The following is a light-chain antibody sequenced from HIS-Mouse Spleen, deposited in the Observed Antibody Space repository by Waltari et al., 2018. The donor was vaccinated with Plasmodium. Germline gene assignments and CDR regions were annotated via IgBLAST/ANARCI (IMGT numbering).Light chain of an antibody. CDR1: ALPKKD. CDR2: EDS. V-gene: IGLV3-10*01. J-gene: IGLJ3*02. CDR3: YSTDSSGNHRV. Sequence: SYELTQPPSVSVSPGQTARIHCSGDALPKKDASWYQQKSGQAPVLVIYEDSKRPSGIPERFSGSSSGTMATLTISGAQVEDEADYYCYSTDSSGNHRVFGGGTKLTVL.